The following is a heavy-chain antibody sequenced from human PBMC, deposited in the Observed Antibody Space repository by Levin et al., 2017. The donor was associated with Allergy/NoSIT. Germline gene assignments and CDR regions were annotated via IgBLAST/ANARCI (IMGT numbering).Heavy chain of an antibody. CDR1: EYIVSSNH. J-gene: IGHJ4*02. V-gene: IGHV3-53*01. CDR2: IHSGGAT. D-gene: IGHD6-19*01. CDR3: ARWASVALDY. Sequence: PGGSLRLSCVVSEYIVSSNHMAWVRQAPGQGLEWVSMIHSGGATYDADPVKGRFIISRDNSQNTVFLQMNSLRADDTAVYYCARWASVALDYWGQGTLVVVSS.